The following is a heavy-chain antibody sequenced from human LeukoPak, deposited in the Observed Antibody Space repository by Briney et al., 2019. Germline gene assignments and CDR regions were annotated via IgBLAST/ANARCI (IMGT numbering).Heavy chain of an antibody. Sequence: GGSLRLSCAASGFSFNSYAMSWVRQAPGKGLEWVALIIASSGSTLYADSVKGRFTISRDNSKNMVYLQMNSLRAEDTAVYYCAKGGYDYIEIAYFDYWGQGTLVTVSS. CDR2: IIASSGST. CDR3: AKGGYDYIEIAYFDY. V-gene: IGHV3-23*01. J-gene: IGHJ4*02. CDR1: GFSFNSYA. D-gene: IGHD5-12*01.